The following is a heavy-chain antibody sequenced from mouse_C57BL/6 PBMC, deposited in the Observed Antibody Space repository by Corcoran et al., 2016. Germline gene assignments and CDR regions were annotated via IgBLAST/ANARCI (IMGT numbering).Heavy chain of an antibody. Sequence: EVQLQQSGPELVKPGASVKISCKASGYTFTDYYMNWVKQSHGKSLEWIGDINPNNGGTSYNQKFKGKATLTVDKSSSTAYMELRSLTSEDSAVYYCARWCYGSSYDAMDYWGQGTSVTVSS. J-gene: IGHJ4*01. V-gene: IGHV1-26*01. CDR1: GYTFTDYY. CDR2: INPNNGGT. CDR3: ARWCYGSSYDAMDY. D-gene: IGHD1-1*01.